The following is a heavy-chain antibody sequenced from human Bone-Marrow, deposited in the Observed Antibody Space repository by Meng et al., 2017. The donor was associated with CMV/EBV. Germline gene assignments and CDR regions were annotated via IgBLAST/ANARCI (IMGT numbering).Heavy chain of an antibody. J-gene: IGHJ5*02. D-gene: IGHD2-2*01. CDR2: IIPIFGTA. V-gene: IGHV1-69*05. CDR3: ARGRPVSTSCWSCHWFDP. CDR1: GGTFSSFA. Sequence: SVKVSCKASGGTFSSFAITWVRQAPGQGLEWMGGIIPIFGTANYAQKFQGRVTITTDESTSTAYMELSSLRSEDTAVYYCARGRPVSTSCWSCHWFDPWGPGNRVNVAS.